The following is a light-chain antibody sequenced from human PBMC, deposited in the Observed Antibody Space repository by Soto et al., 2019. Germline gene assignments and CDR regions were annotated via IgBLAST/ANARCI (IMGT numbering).Light chain of an antibody. Sequence: EIVLTQSPATLSLSPGDRATLSCRASQSVGSYLAWYQQKPGQTPRLLIYDASNRATGIPARFIGSGSGTDFALTISSLEPEDFAIYYCQQRSNWPPLTFGGGTKVEIK. V-gene: IGKV3-11*01. CDR2: DAS. CDR3: QQRSNWPPLT. CDR1: QSVGSY. J-gene: IGKJ4*01.